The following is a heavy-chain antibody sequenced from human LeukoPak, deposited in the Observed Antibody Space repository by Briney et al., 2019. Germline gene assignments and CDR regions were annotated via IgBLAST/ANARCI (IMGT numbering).Heavy chain of an antibody. CDR1: GFTFNNYA. CDR3: AKGDSGSYSQDWFDP. V-gene: IGHV3-9*03. J-gene: IGHJ5*02. Sequence: GGSLRLSCAASGFTFNNYAMTWVRQAPGKGLEWVSGISWNSGTIGYADSAKGRFTISRDNAKNSVYLQMNSLRAEDMTLYYCAKGDSGSYSQDWFDPWGQGTLVTVSS. D-gene: IGHD1-26*01. CDR2: ISWNSGTI.